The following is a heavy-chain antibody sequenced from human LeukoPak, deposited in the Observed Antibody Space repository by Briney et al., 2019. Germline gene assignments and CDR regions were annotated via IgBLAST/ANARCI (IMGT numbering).Heavy chain of an antibody. D-gene: IGHD6-13*01. CDR3: ARVEDPSSSWYRDYFDY. V-gene: IGHV4-39*07. CDR1: GGSISSSSYY. J-gene: IGHJ4*02. CDR2: IYYSGST. Sequence: SETLSLTCTVSGGSISSSSYYWGWIRQPPGKGLEWIGSIYYSGSTYYNPSLKSRVTISVDTPKNQFSLKLSSVTAADTAVYYCARVEDPSSSWYRDYFDYWGQGTLVTVSS.